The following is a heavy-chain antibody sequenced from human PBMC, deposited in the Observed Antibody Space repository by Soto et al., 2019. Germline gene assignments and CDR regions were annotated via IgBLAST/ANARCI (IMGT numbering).Heavy chain of an antibody. CDR2: INHSGST. V-gene: IGHV4-34*01. CDR3: ARGRYYDFWSGYSYYMDV. J-gene: IGHJ6*03. Sequence: SETLSLTCAVYGGSFSGYYWSWIRQPPGKGLEWIGEINHSGSTNYNPSLKSRVTISVDTSKNQFSLKLSSVTAADTAVYYCARGRYYDFWSGYSYYMDVWGKGTTVTVSS. CDR1: GGSFSGYY. D-gene: IGHD3-3*01.